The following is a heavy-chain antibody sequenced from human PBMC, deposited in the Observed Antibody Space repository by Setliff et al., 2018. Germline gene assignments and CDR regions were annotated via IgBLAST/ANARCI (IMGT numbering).Heavy chain of an antibody. D-gene: IGHD3-10*01. CDR1: GGSLRGNAIF. V-gene: IGHV4-39*01. CDR2: IYYTGDP. CDR3: ARHVGSRSRGYNYYYYYMDV. J-gene: IGHJ6*03. Sequence: PSETLSLTCTVSGGSLRGNAIFWGWIRQPPGKGLECIGSIYYTGDPYYNPSLKSRVTMSVDTSRNQLSLKLTSVTAADTAVYYCARHVGSRSRGYNYYYYYMDVWGKGTTVTVSS.